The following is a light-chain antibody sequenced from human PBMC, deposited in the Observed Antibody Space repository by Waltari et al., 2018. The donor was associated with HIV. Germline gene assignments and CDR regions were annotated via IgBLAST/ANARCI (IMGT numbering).Light chain of an antibody. Sequence: QSVLTQPPSVSGAPGQRVTISCTGSSSNIGAGYDVHWYQQLPGTAPKLLIFGSSNRPSGVPDRFSGSKSGTSASLAITGLQAEDEADYYCQSYDNSLRGVFGGGTKVSVL. CDR1: SSNIGAGYD. V-gene: IGLV1-40*01. CDR2: GSS. CDR3: QSYDNSLRGV. J-gene: IGLJ3*02.